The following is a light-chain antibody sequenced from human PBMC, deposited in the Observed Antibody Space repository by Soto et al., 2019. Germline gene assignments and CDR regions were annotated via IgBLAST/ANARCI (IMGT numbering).Light chain of an antibody. Sequence: QSALTQPASVSGSPGQSITISCTGTSSDIGVYKYVSWCQQHPGKAPNLMIYEVSNRPSGVSNRFSGSKSGNTASLTISGLQAEDEADYYCSSYTSSSTVVFGGGTKVTVL. V-gene: IGLV2-14*01. J-gene: IGLJ2*01. CDR3: SSYTSSSTVV. CDR2: EVS. CDR1: SSDIGVYKY.